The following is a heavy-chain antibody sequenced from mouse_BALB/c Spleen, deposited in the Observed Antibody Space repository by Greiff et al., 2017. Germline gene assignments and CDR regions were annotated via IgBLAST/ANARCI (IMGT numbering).Heavy chain of an antibody. D-gene: IGHD1-3*01. CDR1: GFTFSSYG. CDR2: INSNGGST. J-gene: IGHJ1*01. Sequence: EVNVVESGGGLVQPGGSLKLSCAASGFTFSSYGMSWVRQTPDKRLELVATINSNGGSTYYPDSVKGRFTISRDNAKNTLYLQMSSLKSEDTAMYYCARDRSGYYWYFDVWGAGTTVTVSS. V-gene: IGHV5-6-3*01. CDR3: ARDRSGYYWYFDV.